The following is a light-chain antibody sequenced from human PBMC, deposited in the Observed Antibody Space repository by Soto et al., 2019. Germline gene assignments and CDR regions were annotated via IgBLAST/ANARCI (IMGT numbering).Light chain of an antibody. CDR2: KAS. CDR1: QSISSW. V-gene: IGKV1-5*03. J-gene: IGKJ2*01. Sequence: DIQMTQSPSTLSASVGDRVSITCRASQSISSWLAWYQQKPGKAPKLLIYKASSLQIGVPSRFSGSGSGTEFTLTISSLQPDDFATYYCQQYNSYPYTFGQGTKLEIK. CDR3: QQYNSYPYT.